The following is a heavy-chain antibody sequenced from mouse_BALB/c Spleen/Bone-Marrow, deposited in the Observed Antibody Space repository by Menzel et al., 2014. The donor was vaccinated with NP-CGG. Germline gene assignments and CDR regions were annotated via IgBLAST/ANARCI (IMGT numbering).Heavy chain of an antibody. V-gene: IGHV5-9-1*01. Sequence: EVMLVESGGGLVKPGGFLKLSCAASGFTFSSYAMSWVRQTPEKRLEWVATISSGGSYTYYPDSVKGRFTISRDNAKNTLYLQMSSLRSEDTAMYYCARSGVCGYYFGGQGTTLTVSS. CDR1: GFTFSSYA. J-gene: IGHJ2*01. D-gene: IGHD2-3*01. CDR3: ARSGVCGYYF. CDR2: ISSGGSYT.